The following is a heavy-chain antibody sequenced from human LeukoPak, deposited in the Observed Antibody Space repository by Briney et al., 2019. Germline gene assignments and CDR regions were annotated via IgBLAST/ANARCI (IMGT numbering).Heavy chain of an antibody. CDR2: IKQDGSEK. CDR1: GFTFSSYW. CDR3: ARSPRDSGYNYMDY. Sequence: QPGGSLRLSCAASGFTFSSYWMSRVRQAPGKGLEWVANIKQDGSEKYYVDSVKGRFTISRDNAKNSLYLQMNSLRAEDTAVYYCARSPRDSGYNYMDYWGQGTLVTVSS. V-gene: IGHV3-7*05. J-gene: IGHJ4*02. D-gene: IGHD5-12*01.